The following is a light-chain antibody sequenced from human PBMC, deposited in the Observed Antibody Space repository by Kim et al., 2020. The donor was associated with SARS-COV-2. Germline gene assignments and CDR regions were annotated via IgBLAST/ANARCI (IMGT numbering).Light chain of an antibody. Sequence: PASISCMSSQSLVYSDGNTYLNWFHQRPGQSPRRLIYKVSNRDSGVPDRFSGSGSGTDFTLQISMVEAEDVGVYYCMQGTHWPFTFGPGTKVDIK. CDR2: KVS. CDR3: MQGTHWPFT. CDR1: QSLVYSDGNTY. V-gene: IGKV2-30*01. J-gene: IGKJ3*01.